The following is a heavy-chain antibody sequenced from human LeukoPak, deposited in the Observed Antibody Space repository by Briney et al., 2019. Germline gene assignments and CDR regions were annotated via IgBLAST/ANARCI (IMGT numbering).Heavy chain of an antibody. J-gene: IGHJ4*02. CDR3: ARDLTMVRGVIIFDY. CDR2: IYYSGNT. Sequence: SETLSLTCTVSGVSISSSNSYWGWIRQPPGKGLEWIGSIYYSGNTYYNASLKSQVSISIDTSKNQFSLRLTSVTAADTAVYYCARDLTMVRGVIIFDYWGQGTLVTVSS. CDR1: GVSISSSNSY. V-gene: IGHV4-39*02. D-gene: IGHD3-10*01.